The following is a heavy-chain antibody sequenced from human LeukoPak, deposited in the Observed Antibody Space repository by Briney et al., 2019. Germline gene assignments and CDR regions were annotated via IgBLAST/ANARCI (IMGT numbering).Heavy chain of an antibody. CDR1: GFTFSSYA. Sequence: GGSLRLSCAASGFTFSSYAMSWVRQAPGKGLEWVSAISGSGGSTYYADCVKGRFTISRDNSKNTLYLQMNSLRAEDTAVYYCAKDRGSWYFLNFDYWGQGTLVTVSS. CDR2: ISGSGGST. CDR3: AKDRGSWYFLNFDY. J-gene: IGHJ4*02. V-gene: IGHV3-23*01. D-gene: IGHD6-13*01.